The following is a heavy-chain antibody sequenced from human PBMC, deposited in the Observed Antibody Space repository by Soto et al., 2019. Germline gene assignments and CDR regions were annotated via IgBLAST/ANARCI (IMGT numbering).Heavy chain of an antibody. CDR2: IIPIFGTA. D-gene: IGHD4-4*01. Sequence: GTSVKVSCKDSGDTFSSYASSWVRQAPGQRLEWMGGIIPIFGTANYAQKFQGRVTITADESTSTAYMELSSLRSEDTAVYYCARMATVTDYYYYYGMDVWGQGTTVTVSS. CDR3: ARMATVTDYYYYYGMDV. J-gene: IGHJ6*02. CDR1: GDTFSSYA. V-gene: IGHV1-69*13.